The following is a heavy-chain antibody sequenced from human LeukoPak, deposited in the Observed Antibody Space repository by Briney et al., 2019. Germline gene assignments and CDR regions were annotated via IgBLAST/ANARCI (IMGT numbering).Heavy chain of an antibody. CDR1: GGSISSYY. CDR3: ARGDGDYPWYYYGMDV. V-gene: IGHV4-59*01. Sequence: SSETLSLTCTVSGGSISSYYWSWIRQPPGKGLEWIGYIYYSGSTNYNPSLKSRVTISVDTSKNQFSLKLSSVTAADTAVYCCARGDGDYPWYYYGMDVWGQGTTVTVSS. D-gene: IGHD4-17*01. J-gene: IGHJ6*02. CDR2: IYYSGST.